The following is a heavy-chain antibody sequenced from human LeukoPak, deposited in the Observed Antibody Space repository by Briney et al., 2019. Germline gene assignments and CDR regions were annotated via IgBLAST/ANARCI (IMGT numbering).Heavy chain of an antibody. J-gene: IGHJ3*02. V-gene: IGHV4-39*07. CDR2: IHYSGTT. Sequence: ASETLSLTCTVSGASVSSSSYFWGWIRQPPGKGLEWIGSIHYSGTTYYNPSLKSRVTISLDTSKNQFSLKLSSVTAADTAVYYCAGDPILGASDAFDIWGQGTMVTVSS. CDR1: GASVSSSSYF. D-gene: IGHD1-26*01. CDR3: AGDPILGASDAFDI.